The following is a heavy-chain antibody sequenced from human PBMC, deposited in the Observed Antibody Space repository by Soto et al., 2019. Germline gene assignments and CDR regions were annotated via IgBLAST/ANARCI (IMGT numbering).Heavy chain of an antibody. D-gene: IGHD3-10*01. CDR2: ISLLFGTT. V-gene: IGHV1-69*15. J-gene: IGHJ3*02. CDR1: GGVLRSFA. Sequence: QVQLVQSGAEVKKPGSSVKVSCQASGGVLRSFAIHWVRQAPGQVLEWMGKISLLFGTTDYAQKFQGRVTTSADESTSTTYMEMNSLTSEDTAKHYCAREPQYYSGTGGDAFNIWGQGTMVTVSS. CDR3: AREPQYYSGTGGDAFNI.